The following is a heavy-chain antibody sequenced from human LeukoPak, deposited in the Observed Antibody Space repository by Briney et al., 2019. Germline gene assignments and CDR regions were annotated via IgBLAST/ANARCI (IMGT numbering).Heavy chain of an antibody. CDR2: INHRGST. Sequence: SETLSLTCAVYGGSFSGYYWSWIRQPPGKGLEWIGEINHRGSTNYNPSLKSRVTISVDTSKNQFSLKLSSVTAADTAVYYCARGLRYFDWLFRYYFDYWGQGTLVTVSS. V-gene: IGHV4-34*01. J-gene: IGHJ4*02. D-gene: IGHD3-9*01. CDR1: GGSFSGYY. CDR3: ARGLRYFDWLFRYYFDY.